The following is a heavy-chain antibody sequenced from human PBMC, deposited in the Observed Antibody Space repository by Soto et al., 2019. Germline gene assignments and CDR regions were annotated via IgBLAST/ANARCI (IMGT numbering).Heavy chain of an antibody. CDR2: TYYNGDT. Sequence: PSETLSLTCTVSDDSFRGADYYWSWIRQPLGKGPEWIGYTYYNGDTKYNPALKSRVTMSVDTSKNQFSLRLSSVTAADTAVYFCARGTGYIDGWRTFDFWRRGILFPASS. V-gene: IGHV4-61*08. D-gene: IGHD6-19*01. CDR3: ARGTGYIDGWRTFDF. CDR1: DDSFRGADYY. J-gene: IGHJ4*01.